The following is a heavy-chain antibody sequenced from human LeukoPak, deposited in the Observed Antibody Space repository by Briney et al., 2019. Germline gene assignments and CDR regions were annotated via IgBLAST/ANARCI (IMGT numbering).Heavy chain of an antibody. CDR1: GFTFSSYA. CDR2: ISGSGGST. D-gene: IGHD2-2*01. V-gene: IGHV3-23*01. Sequence: GGSLRLSCAASGFTFSSYAMSWVRQAPGKGLEWVSAISGSGGSTYYADSVKGRFTISRDNSKDTLYLQMNSLRAEDTAVYYCAKAWDIVVVPAALRFDYWGQGTLVTVSS. CDR3: AKAWDIVVVPAALRFDY. J-gene: IGHJ4*02.